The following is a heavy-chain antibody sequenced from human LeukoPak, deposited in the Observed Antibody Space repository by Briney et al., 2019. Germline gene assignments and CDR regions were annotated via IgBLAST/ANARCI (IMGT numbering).Heavy chain of an antibody. CDR3: ARDLTGTTAFDI. Sequence: KSGGSLRLSCAASGFPFSSYSMNWVRQAPGKGLEWVSFISSSSTYIYYADSVKGRFTISRDNAKNSLYLQMNSLRAEDTAVYYCARDLTGTTAFDIWGQGTMVTVSS. D-gene: IGHD1-20*01. CDR1: GFPFSSYS. CDR2: ISSSSTYI. J-gene: IGHJ3*02. V-gene: IGHV3-21*01.